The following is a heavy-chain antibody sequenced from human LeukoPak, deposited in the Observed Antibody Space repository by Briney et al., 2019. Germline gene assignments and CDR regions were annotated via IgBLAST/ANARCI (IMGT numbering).Heavy chain of an antibody. Sequence: SETLSLTCTVSGGSISSSSYYWGWIRQPPGKGLEWIGNTYYGGDTYYNPSLKSRVTISVDKSKNQFSLKLSSVTAADTAVYYCAREAIVATDRDAFDIWGQGTMVTVSS. CDR2: TYYGGDT. D-gene: IGHD5-12*01. CDR3: AREAIVATDRDAFDI. CDR1: GGSISSSSYY. V-gene: IGHV4-39*07. J-gene: IGHJ3*02.